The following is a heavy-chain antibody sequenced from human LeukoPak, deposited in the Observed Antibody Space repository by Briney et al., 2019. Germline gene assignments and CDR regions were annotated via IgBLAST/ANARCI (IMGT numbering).Heavy chain of an antibody. CDR3: ARLSVAFSPQFSGNFFVDYFDY. CDR1: EFTFKNFD. Sequence: PGGSLRLSCAASEFTFKNFDISCVRQAPGKGLEWVSSISSNGGSTFYADSVKGRFTISRDNSKNTVYLHMNSLRAEDTAVYYCARLSVAFSPQFSGNFFVDYFDYWGQGTLVTVSS. V-gene: IGHV3-23*01. CDR2: ISSNGGST. J-gene: IGHJ4*02. D-gene: IGHD1-26*01.